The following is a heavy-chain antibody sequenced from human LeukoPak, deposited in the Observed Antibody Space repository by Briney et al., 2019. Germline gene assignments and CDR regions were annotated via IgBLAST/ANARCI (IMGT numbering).Heavy chain of an antibody. J-gene: IGHJ4*02. V-gene: IGHV4-59*01. CDR3: ARETAGGYSYGSQFDY. CDR2: IYYSGST. CDR1: GGSISSYY. Sequence: PSETLSLTCTVSGGSISSYYWSWIRQPPGKGLEWIGYIYYSGSTNYNPSLKSRVTILVDTSKNQFSLKMSSVTAADTAVYYCARETAGGYSYGSQFDYWGQGTLVTVSS. D-gene: IGHD5-18*01.